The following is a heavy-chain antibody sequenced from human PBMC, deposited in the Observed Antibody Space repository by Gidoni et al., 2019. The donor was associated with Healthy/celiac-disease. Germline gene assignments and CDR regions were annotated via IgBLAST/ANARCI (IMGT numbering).Heavy chain of an antibody. Sequence: QVQLVQSGAEVKKPGSAVKVSCKASGGTFSSYAISWVRQAPGQGLEWRGGIIPIFGTANYAQKFQGRVTITADKSTSTAYMELSSLRSEDTAVYYCARGELAAAGTKFYYYYMDVWGKGTTVTVSS. V-gene: IGHV1-69*06. CDR1: GGTFSSYA. J-gene: IGHJ6*03. D-gene: IGHD6-13*01. CDR2: IIPIFGTA. CDR3: ARGELAAAGTKFYYYYMDV.